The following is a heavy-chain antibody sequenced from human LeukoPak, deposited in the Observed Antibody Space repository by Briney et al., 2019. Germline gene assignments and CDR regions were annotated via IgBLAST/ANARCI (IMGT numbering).Heavy chain of an antibody. D-gene: IGHD3-22*01. CDR2: IYYSGST. J-gene: IGHJ3*02. CDR3: VSGYYLDFFDI. V-gene: IGHV4-39*01. CDR1: GGSISSSSFY. Sequence: SETLSHTCTVSGGSISSSSFYWGWIRQPPGKGLEWIGSIYYSGSTYYRPAVKSRVTMSVDTANNQFSLNLRSVTAADTAVLYCVSGYYLDFFDIWGQGTMVTVSS.